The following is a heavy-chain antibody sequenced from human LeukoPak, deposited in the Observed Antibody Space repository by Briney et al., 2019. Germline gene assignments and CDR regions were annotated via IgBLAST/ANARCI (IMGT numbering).Heavy chain of an antibody. V-gene: IGHV4-31*03. CDR3: ARLWRYYDSSGPDGWFDP. CDR2: IYYSGST. Sequence: SQTLSLTCTVSGGSISSGGYYWSWIRQHPGKGLEWIGYIYYSGSTYYNPSLKSRVTISVDTSKNQFSLKLSSVTAADTAVYYCARLWRYYDSSGPDGWFDPWGQGTLVTVSS. CDR1: GGSISSGGYY. D-gene: IGHD3-22*01. J-gene: IGHJ5*02.